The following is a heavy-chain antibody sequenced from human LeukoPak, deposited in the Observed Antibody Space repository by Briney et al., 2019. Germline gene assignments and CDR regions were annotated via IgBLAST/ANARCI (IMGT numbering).Heavy chain of an antibody. Sequence: SVKVSCKASGGTFSSYAISWVRQAPGQGLEWMGRIIPILGIANYAQKFQGRVTITADKSTSTAYMELGSLRSDDTAIYYCARAYGSGSSYHPDYWGQGTLVTVSS. CDR1: GGTFSSYA. J-gene: IGHJ4*02. V-gene: IGHV1-69*04. CDR2: IIPILGIA. CDR3: ARAYGSGSSYHPDY. D-gene: IGHD3-10*01.